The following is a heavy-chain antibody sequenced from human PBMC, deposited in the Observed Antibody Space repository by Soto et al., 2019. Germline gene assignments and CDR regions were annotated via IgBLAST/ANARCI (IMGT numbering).Heavy chain of an antibody. CDR1: GYTFTNYY. CDR2: INPSGGST. D-gene: IGHD1-26*01. J-gene: IGHJ4*02. V-gene: IGHV1-46*01. CDR3: ARVSGSYYPIDY. Sequence: ASVKVSCKASGYTFTNYYIHWVRQAPGQGLEWMGIINPSGGSTSYAQKFQGRVTMARDTSTSTVYMELSGLRSEDTAMYYCARVSGSYYPIDYWGQGTLVTVSS.